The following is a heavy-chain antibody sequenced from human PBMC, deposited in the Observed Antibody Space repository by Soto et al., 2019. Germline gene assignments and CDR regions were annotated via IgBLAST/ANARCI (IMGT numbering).Heavy chain of an antibody. D-gene: IGHD4-17*01. CDR2: IWYDGSNK. Sequence: PGGSLRLSCAASGFTFSSYGMHWVRQAPGKGLEWVAVIWYDGSNKYYADSVKGRFTISRDNSKNTLYLQMNSLRAEDTAVYYCARDTTTVTNYFDYWGQGTLVTVSS. J-gene: IGHJ4*02. CDR3: ARDTTTVTNYFDY. V-gene: IGHV3-33*01. CDR1: GFTFSSYG.